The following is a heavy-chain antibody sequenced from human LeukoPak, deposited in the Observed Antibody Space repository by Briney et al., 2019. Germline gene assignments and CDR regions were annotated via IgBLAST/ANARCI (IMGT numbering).Heavy chain of an antibody. V-gene: IGHV3-7*01. CDR1: GFTFSSYW. Sequence: GGSLRLSCAASGFTFSSYWMSWVRQAPGKGLEWVSNIKQDGSEKYYVDSVKGRFTISRDNAKNSLYLQMNSLRAEDTAVYYCARDLISPTVTTAYYFDYWGQGTLVTVSS. CDR3: ARDLISPTVTTAYYFDY. CDR2: IKQDGSEK. J-gene: IGHJ4*02. D-gene: IGHD4-17*01.